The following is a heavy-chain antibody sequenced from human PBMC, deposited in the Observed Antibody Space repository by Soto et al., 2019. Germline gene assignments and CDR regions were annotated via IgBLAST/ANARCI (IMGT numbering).Heavy chain of an antibody. V-gene: IGHV3-48*03. D-gene: IGHD6-6*01. CDR1: GLTFSIYE. CDR2: ISSSGSTI. Sequence: PGGSLRLSCAASGLTFSIYEMNWVRQAPGKGLEWVSYISSSGSTIYYADSVKGRFTISRDNAKNSLYLQMNSLRAEDTAVYYCVSEYSSSSGPYYYGMDVWGQGTTVTVSS. CDR3: VSEYSSSSGPYYYGMDV. J-gene: IGHJ6*02.